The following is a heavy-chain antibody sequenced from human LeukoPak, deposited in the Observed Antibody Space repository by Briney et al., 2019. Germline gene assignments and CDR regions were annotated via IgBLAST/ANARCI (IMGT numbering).Heavy chain of an antibody. CDR1: GFTFSSYG. V-gene: IGHV3-30*18. J-gene: IGHJ3*02. D-gene: IGHD2-21*01. CDR2: ISYDGSNK. CDR3: AKDRVIIRTHDAFDI. Sequence: PGGSLRLSCAASGFTFSSYGMHWVRQAPGKGLEWVAVISYDGSNKYYADSVKGRFTISRDNSENTLYLQMNSLRAEDTAVYYCAKDRVIIRTHDAFDIWGQGTMVTVSS.